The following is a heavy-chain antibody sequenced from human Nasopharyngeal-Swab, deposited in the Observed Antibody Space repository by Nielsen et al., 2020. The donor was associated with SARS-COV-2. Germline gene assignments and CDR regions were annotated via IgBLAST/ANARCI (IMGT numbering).Heavy chain of an antibody. CDR2: IYYSGST. CDR1: GGSISNTRSY. V-gene: IGHV4-39*01. CDR3: AKMRGGDRLYFRE. Sequence: SETLSLTCTVSGGSISNTRSYWGWIRQPPGKGLEWVATIYYSGSTYYNPSLQSRVTISVDTSKNQFSLRVTSVTAADTAVYYCAKMRGGDRLYFREWGHGTLVTGSS. J-gene: IGHJ1*01. D-gene: IGHD2-21*01.